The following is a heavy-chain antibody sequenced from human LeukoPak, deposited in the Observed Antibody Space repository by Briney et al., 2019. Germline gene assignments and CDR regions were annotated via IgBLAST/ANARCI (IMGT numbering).Heavy chain of an antibody. CDR1: GGSFSGYY. Sequence: SETLSLTCAVYGGSFSGYYWSWIRQPPGKGLEWIGEINHSGSTNYNPSLKSRVTISVDTSKNQLSLKLSSVTAADTAVYYCARPYSSSWYGFDYWGQGTLVTVSS. V-gene: IGHV4-34*01. CDR3: ARPYSSSWYGFDY. J-gene: IGHJ4*02. D-gene: IGHD6-13*01. CDR2: INHSGST.